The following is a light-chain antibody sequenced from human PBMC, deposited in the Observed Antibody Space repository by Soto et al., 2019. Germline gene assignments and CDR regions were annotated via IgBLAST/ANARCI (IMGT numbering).Light chain of an antibody. CDR3: QQYKSYSRT. J-gene: IGKJ1*01. V-gene: IGKV1-5*03. CDR1: QSFSSW. Sequence: DIQMTQSPSTLSAAVGDRVTITCRASQSFSSWLAWYQQKPGKAPKLLIYKASNLESGVPSRFSGSGSGTEFTLTISSLQPDDFATYYCQQYKSYSRTFGQGTKVDIK. CDR2: KAS.